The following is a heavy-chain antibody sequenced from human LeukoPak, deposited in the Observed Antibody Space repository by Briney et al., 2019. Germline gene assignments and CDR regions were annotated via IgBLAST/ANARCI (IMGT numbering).Heavy chain of an antibody. V-gene: IGHV4-38-2*02. CDR3: AREGEGDSSGYYYVFDY. Sequence: PSQTLSLTCTVSGYSISSGYYWGWIRQPPGKGLEWIGSIYHSGSTYYNPSLKSRVTISVDTSKNQFSLKLSSVTAADTAVYYCAREGEGDSSGYYYVFDYWGQGTLVTVSS. CDR1: GYSISSGYY. D-gene: IGHD3-22*01. CDR2: IYHSGST. J-gene: IGHJ4*02.